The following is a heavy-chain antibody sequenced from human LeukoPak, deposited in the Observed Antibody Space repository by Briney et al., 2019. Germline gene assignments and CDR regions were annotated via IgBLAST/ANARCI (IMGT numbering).Heavy chain of an antibody. CDR1: GFTFSGYY. D-gene: IGHD3-10*01. CDR3: ARYRITMVQGVTVFDY. Sequence: GGSLRLSCAASGFTFSGYYMSWIRQAPGKGLEWVSYISSSGSTIYYADSVKGRFTISRDNAKNSLYLQMNSLRAEDTAVYYCARYRITMVQGVTVFDYWGQGTLVTVSS. J-gene: IGHJ4*02. CDR2: ISSSGSTI. V-gene: IGHV3-11*01.